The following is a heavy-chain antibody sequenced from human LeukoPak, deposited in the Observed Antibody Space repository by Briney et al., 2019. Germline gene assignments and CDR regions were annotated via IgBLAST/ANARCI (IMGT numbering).Heavy chain of an antibody. D-gene: IGHD3-9*01. V-gene: IGHV3-48*03. J-gene: IGHJ4*02. Sequence: GGSLRLSCAASGFTFSSYEMNWVRQAPGKGLEWVSYISISGNTIYYADSVKGRFTISRDNAKNSLYLEMNSLRAEDTAVYFCARKYYDVLTGLYPFDFWGQGTLVTVSS. CDR2: ISISGNTI. CDR1: GFTFSSYE. CDR3: ARKYYDVLTGLYPFDF.